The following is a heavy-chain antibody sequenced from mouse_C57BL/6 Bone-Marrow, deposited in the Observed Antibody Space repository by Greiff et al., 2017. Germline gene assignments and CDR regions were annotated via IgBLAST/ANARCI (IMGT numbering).Heavy chain of an antibody. CDR2: INPSNGGT. V-gene: IGHV1-53*01. D-gene: IGHD5-5*01. CDR1: GYTFTSYW. J-gene: IGHJ2*01. Sequence: QVQLQQPGPELVKPGASVKLSCKASGYTFTSYWMHWVKQRPGQGLEWIGNINPSNGGTNYNEKFKSKATLTVDKSSSTAYMQLSSLTSEDSAVYYCAREKIYLGGYFDYWGQGTTLTVSS. CDR3: AREKIYLGGYFDY.